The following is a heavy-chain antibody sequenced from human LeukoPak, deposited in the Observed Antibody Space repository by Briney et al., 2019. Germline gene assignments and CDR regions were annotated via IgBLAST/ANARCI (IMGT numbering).Heavy chain of an antibody. D-gene: IGHD3-22*01. J-gene: IGHJ4*02. V-gene: IGHV3-30*02. Sequence: PGGSLRLSCAASGFTFSSYGMHWVRQAPGKGLEWVAFIRYDGSNKYYADSVKGRFTISRDNAKNSLYLQMNSLRAEDTAVYYCARATENYDSSGHVTWYFDYWGQGTLVTVSS. CDR2: IRYDGSNK. CDR3: ARATENYDSSGHVTWYFDY. CDR1: GFTFSSYG.